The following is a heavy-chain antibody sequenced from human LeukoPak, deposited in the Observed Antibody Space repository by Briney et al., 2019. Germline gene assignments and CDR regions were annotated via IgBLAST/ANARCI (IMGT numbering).Heavy chain of an antibody. CDR2: ISINGGST. Sequence: GGSLRLSCSASGFTFSSYAMHWVRQAPGKGLEYVSGISINGGSTDYADSVKGRFTISRDNSKNTVYLQMSSLRAEDTAVYYCVKESRVVRGVIMDAFDMRGQGTTVTVSS. D-gene: IGHD3-10*01. CDR3: VKESRVVRGVIMDAFDM. V-gene: IGHV3-64D*06. J-gene: IGHJ3*02. CDR1: GFTFSSYA.